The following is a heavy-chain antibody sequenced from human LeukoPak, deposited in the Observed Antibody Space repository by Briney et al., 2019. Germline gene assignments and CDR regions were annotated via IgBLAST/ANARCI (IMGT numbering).Heavy chain of an antibody. J-gene: IGHJ4*02. CDR1: GFTFSSYA. CDR3: VKERVVGPLDY. V-gene: IGHV3-64D*06. CDR2: ISSNGGST. Sequence: GGSLRLSCSASGFTFSSYAMHWVRQAPGKGLEYVSAISSNGGSTYYADSVKGRFTISRDNSKNTLYLQMSSLRAEDTAVYYCVKERVVGPLDYWGQGTLVTVSS. D-gene: IGHD3-3*01.